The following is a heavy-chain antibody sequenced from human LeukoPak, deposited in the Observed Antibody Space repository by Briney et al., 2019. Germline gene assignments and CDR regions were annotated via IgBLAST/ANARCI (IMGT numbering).Heavy chain of an antibody. CDR2: IIPISGTT. Sequence: SVKVSCKASGGTFSSYAISWVRQAPGQGLEWMGKIIPISGTTNYAQKFQGRVTFTADESTSTAYMELSSLRSEDTALYYCARKLRLGGNWFDPWGQGTLVTVSS. CDR1: GGTFSSYA. CDR3: ARKLRLGGNWFDP. V-gene: IGHV1-69*15. D-gene: IGHD1-26*01. J-gene: IGHJ5*02.